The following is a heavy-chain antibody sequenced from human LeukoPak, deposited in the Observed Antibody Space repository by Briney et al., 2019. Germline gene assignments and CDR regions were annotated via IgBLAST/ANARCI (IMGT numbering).Heavy chain of an antibody. CDR1: GVSISNSYW. CDR2: IYHSGST. Sequence: SETLSLTCAGSGVSISNSYWWSWVRQSPGKGLEWIGEIYHSGSTNYNPSLKSRVTISVDTSKNQFSLKLSSVTAADTAVYYCARKRRLGITMVRGVLDYWGQGTLVALSS. CDR3: ARKRRLGITMVRGVLDY. D-gene: IGHD3-10*01. J-gene: IGHJ4*02. V-gene: IGHV4-4*02.